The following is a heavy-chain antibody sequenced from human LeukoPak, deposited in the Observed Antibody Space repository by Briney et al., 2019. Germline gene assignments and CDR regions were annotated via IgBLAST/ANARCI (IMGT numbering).Heavy chain of an antibody. CDR1: GFTFSDYN. Sequence: GGSLRLSCAASGFTFSDYNMNWVRQAPGKGLEWVSAISGSGGSTYYADSVKGRFTISRDNSKNTLHLQMNSLRAEDTAVYYCAKRDSSGYSHYFDYWGQGTLVTVSS. V-gene: IGHV3-23*01. CDR2: ISGSGGST. CDR3: AKRDSSGYSHYFDY. D-gene: IGHD3-22*01. J-gene: IGHJ4*02.